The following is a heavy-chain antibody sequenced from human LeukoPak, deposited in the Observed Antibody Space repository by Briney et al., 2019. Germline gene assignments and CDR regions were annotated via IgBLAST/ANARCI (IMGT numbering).Heavy chain of an antibody. Sequence: SETLSLTCTVSGGSVSSSSSYWSWIRQPPGKGLEWIGYIYYSGSTNYNPSLKSRVTISVDTSKNQFSLKLSSVTAADTAVYYCARSWGEDYWGQGILVTVSS. J-gene: IGHJ4*02. D-gene: IGHD3-16*01. CDR3: ARSWGEDY. CDR1: GGSVSSSSSY. V-gene: IGHV4-61*01. CDR2: IYYSGST.